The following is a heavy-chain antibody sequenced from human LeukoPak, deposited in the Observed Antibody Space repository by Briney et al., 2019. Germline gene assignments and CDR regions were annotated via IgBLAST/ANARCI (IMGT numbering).Heavy chain of an antibody. Sequence: GGSLILSCAGSGFTFTLHAMHWVRQAPGKGLEWVAVISYDGRNIDYGDSVKGRFTISRDNSRNTVYLQMNGLRADDTAVYYCARDYSYSSSFFDSWGQGTLVTVSS. J-gene: IGHJ4*02. D-gene: IGHD5-18*01. CDR3: ARDYSYSSSFFDS. CDR1: GFTFTLHA. V-gene: IGHV3-30*03. CDR2: ISYDGRNI.